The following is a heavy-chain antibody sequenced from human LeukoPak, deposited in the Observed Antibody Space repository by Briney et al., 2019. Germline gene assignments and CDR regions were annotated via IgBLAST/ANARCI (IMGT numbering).Heavy chain of an antibody. CDR1: GFTFSAYG. J-gene: IGHJ4*02. Sequence: GGSLRLSCAASGFTFSAYGMHWVRQAPGKGLEWVAVISDDGSNQYYADSVKGRFTISRDNSKNTLYLQMNSLRGEDTAVYFCAKIPYSYEGSGYYFWGQGTVVTVSS. D-gene: IGHD3-22*01. CDR2: ISDDGSNQ. V-gene: IGHV3-30*18. CDR3: AKIPYSYEGSGYYF.